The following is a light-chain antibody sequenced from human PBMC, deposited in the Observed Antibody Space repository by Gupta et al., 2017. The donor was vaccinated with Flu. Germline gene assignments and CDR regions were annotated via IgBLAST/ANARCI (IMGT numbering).Light chain of an antibody. J-gene: IGKJ5*01. CDR2: DAS. CDR1: QSVSSY. CDR3: QQRSNWLIT. V-gene: IGKV3-11*01. Sequence: PATLSLSPVERATLSCRASQSVSSYLAWNQPKPGQAPRLLIYDASNRATGIPARFMGSGSGTDFTLTISSLEPEDFAVYYCQQRSNWLITFGQGTRLEIK.